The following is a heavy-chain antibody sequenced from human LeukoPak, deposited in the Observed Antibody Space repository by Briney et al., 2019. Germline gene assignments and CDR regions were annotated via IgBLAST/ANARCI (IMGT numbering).Heavy chain of an antibody. CDR2: IYYSGST. V-gene: IGHV4-59*01. Sequence: KASETLSLTCNVSGASISNYYWSWIRQSPGKGLEWIGFIYYSGSTNYNPSLESRVTISFDTSRNYFSLKLSSVTAADTAVYYCARGGDYAVPDFDYWGQGTLVTVSS. J-gene: IGHJ4*02. CDR3: ARGGDYAVPDFDY. CDR1: GASISNYY. D-gene: IGHD4-17*01.